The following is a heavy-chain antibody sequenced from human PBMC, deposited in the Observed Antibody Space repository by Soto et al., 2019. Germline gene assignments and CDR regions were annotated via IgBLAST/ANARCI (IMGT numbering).Heavy chain of an antibody. V-gene: IGHV4-39*01. CDR3: ASLSITIFGPDYYYHGMDV. CDR2: IYYSGST. D-gene: IGHD3-3*01. Sequence: SETLSLTCTVSGGSISSSSYYWGWIRQPPGKGLEWIGSIYYSGSTYYNPSLKSRVTISVDTSKNQFSLKLSSVTAADTAVYYCASLSITIFGPDYYYHGMDVWGQGTTVTVSS. J-gene: IGHJ6*02. CDR1: GGSISSSSYY.